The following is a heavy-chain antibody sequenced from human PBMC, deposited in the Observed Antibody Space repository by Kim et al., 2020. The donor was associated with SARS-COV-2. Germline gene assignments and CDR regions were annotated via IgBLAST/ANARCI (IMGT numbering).Heavy chain of an antibody. J-gene: IGHJ4*02. CDR2: IYYSGST. CDR1: GGSISSSSYY. Sequence: SETLSLTCTVSGGSISSSSYYWGWIRQPPGKGLEWIGSIYYSGSTYYNPSLKSRVTISVDTSKNQFSLKLSSVTAADTAVYYCALDYDILTGYMTPDYWGQGTLVTVSS. V-gene: IGHV4-39*01. D-gene: IGHD3-9*01. CDR3: ALDYDILTGYMTPDY.